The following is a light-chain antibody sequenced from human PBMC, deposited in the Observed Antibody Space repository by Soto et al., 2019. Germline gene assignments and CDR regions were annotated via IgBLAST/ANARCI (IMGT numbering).Light chain of an antibody. CDR1: QSVSSSY. CDR2: GAS. CDR3: QQYGSSPRT. Sequence: IVLTQSPGTLSFSPGERDTPSCRASQSVSSSYLAWYQQKPGQAPRLLIYGASSRATGIPDRFSGSGSGTDFTLTISRLEPEDFAVYYCQQYGSSPRTFGQGTKVDIK. J-gene: IGKJ1*01. V-gene: IGKV3-20*01.